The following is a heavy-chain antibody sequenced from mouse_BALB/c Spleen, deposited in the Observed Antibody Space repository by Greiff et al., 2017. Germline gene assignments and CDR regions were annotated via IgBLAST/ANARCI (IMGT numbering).Heavy chain of an antibody. J-gene: IGHJ4*01. CDR2: IDPENGNT. CDR1: GFNIKDYY. CDR3: ARGGYYACMDY. D-gene: IGHD1-1*01. V-gene: IGHV14-1*02. Sequence: DVKLVESGAELVRPGALVKLSCKASGFNIKDYYMHWVKQRPEQGLEWIGWIDPENGNTIYDPKFQGKASITADTSSNTAYLQLSSLTSEDTAVYYCARGGYYACMDYWGQGTSVTVSS.